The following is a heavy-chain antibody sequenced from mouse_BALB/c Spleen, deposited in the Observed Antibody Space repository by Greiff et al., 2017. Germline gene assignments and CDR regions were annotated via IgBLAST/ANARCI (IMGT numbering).Heavy chain of an antibody. Sequence: VQLVESGAELVRPGTSVKISCKASGYTFTNYWLGWVKQRLGHGLEWIGDIYPGGGYTNYNEKFKGKATLTADTSSSTAYMQLSSLTSEDSAVYFCARGGVHDSSPYYFDYWGQGTTLTVSS. J-gene: IGHJ2*01. CDR1: GYTFTNYW. CDR3: ARGGVHDSSPYYFDY. D-gene: IGHD1-1*01. V-gene: IGHV1-63*02. CDR2: IYPGGGYT.